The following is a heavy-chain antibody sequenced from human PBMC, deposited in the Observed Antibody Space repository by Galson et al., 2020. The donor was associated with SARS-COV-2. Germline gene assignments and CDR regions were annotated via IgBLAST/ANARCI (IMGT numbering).Heavy chain of an antibody. CDR3: ARTPYYYGSGSYYKRAYYFDY. J-gene: IGHJ4*02. CDR1: GGSISSGDYY. Sequence: SETLSLTCSVSGGSISSGDYYWSWIRQPPGKGLEWIGYIYYSGSTYYNPSLKSRVTISVDTSKNHFSLKLSSVTAADTAVYYCARTPYYYGSGSYYKRAYYFDYWGQGTLVTVSS. D-gene: IGHD3-10*01. V-gene: IGHV4-30-4*01. CDR2: IYYSGST.